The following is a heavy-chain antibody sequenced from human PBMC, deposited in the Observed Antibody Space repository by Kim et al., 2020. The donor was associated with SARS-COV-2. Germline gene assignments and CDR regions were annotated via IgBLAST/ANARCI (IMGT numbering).Heavy chain of an antibody. CDR1: GGTFSSYA. CDR3: ASLYGSGSYYGDAFDI. D-gene: IGHD3-10*01. V-gene: IGHV1-69*04. J-gene: IGHJ3*02. Sequence: SVKVSCKASGGTFSSYAISWVRQAPGQGLEWMGRIIPILGIANYAQKFQGRVTITADKSTSTAYMELSSLRSEDTAVYYCASLYGSGSYYGDAFDIWGQ. CDR2: IIPILGIA.